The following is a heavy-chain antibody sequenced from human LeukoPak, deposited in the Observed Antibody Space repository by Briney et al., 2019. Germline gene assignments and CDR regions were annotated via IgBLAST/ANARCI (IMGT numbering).Heavy chain of an antibody. Sequence: GGSLRLSCAASGFSFTNAPMNWVRQAPGKGLEWVSIIYAGGSTYYADSVKGRFTISRDSSNNTLFLQMSNLRADDSGLYYCATDIRSSPLGFWGHGTLVTVSS. J-gene: IGHJ4*01. V-gene: IGHV3-66*01. CDR1: GFSFTNAP. D-gene: IGHD3-9*01. CDR3: ATDIRSSPLGF. CDR2: IYAGGST.